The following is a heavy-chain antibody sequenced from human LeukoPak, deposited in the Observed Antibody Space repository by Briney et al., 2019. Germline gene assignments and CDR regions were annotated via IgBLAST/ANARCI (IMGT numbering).Heavy chain of an antibody. CDR1: GGTFSTYS. D-gene: IGHD3-10*01. J-gene: IGHJ3*02. CDR2: LIPILSQS. Sequence: SVKVSCKASGGTFSTYSINWMRQAPGQGLEWMGRLIPILSQSNYARKFQGTVSITADEFTETAYMELSSLRSDDTAVYYCATGGAYRDAFDIWGQGTMVTVSS. V-gene: IGHV1-69*11. CDR3: ATGGAYRDAFDI.